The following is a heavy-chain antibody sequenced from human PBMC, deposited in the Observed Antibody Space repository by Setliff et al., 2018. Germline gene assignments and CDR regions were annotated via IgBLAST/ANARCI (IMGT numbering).Heavy chain of an antibody. CDR2: IYYSGST. J-gene: IGHJ6*03. CDR1: GASISSGAYY. CDR3: ARATSGWYSAYYYYMDV. V-gene: IGHV4-30-4*08. Sequence: PSETLSLTCIVSGASISSGAYYWSWIRQHPGKGLEWIGYIYYSGSTYYNPYLKSRVTISLDTSKNQFSLNLTSVTAADTAVYYCARATSGWYSAYYYYMDVWGKGTTVTVSS. D-gene: IGHD6-19*01.